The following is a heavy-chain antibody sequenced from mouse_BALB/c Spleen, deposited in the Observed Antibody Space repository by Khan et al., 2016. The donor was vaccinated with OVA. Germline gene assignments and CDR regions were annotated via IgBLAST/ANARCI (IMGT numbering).Heavy chain of an antibody. Sequence: QVQLQQSGAELARPGASVKLSCKASGYSFTSYWMQWVKQRPGQGLEWIGAIYPGDGDTRYTQKFKGKATLTADNSSSTAYMQLSSLASEYSAIYYCARGRYGNWYFDVWGAGTTVTVSS. CDR2: IYPGDGDT. D-gene: IGHD2-1*01. V-gene: IGHV1-87*01. CDR1: GYSFTSYW. CDR3: ARGRYGNWYFDV. J-gene: IGHJ1*01.